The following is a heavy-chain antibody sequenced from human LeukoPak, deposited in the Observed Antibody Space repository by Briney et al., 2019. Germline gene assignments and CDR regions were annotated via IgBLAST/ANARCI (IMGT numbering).Heavy chain of an antibody. J-gene: IGHJ3*02. Sequence: SETLSLTCTVSGGSISSYYWSWIRQPPGKGLEWIGYIYYSGSTYYNPSLKSRVTISVDTSKNQFSLKLSSVTAADTAVYYCASPNRIYYYGSGSYMGDAFDIWGQGTMVTVSS. V-gene: IGHV4-59*04. D-gene: IGHD3-10*01. CDR1: GGSISSYY. CDR2: IYYSGST. CDR3: ASPNRIYYYGSGSYMGDAFDI.